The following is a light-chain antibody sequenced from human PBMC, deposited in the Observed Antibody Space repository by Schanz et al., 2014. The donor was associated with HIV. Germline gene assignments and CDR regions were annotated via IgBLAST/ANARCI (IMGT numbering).Light chain of an antibody. Sequence: QSVLTQPPSVSGAPGQGVTISCTGSSSNIGAGYDVHWYQQLPGTAPKLLIYGNNNRPSGVPDRFSGSKSGTSASLAITGLQAEDESDYYCCSYAGSNNLVFGGGTKLTVL. CDR1: SSNIGAGYD. J-gene: IGLJ2*01. V-gene: IGLV1-40*01. CDR3: CSYAGSNNLV. CDR2: GNN.